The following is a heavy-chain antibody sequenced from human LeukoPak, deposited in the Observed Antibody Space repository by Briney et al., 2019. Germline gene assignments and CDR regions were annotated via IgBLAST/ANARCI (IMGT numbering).Heavy chain of an antibody. J-gene: IGHJ4*02. CDR1: GYTFTSYY. CDR3: ARVGIRPTRPFFDY. V-gene: IGHV1-46*01. CDR2: INPNGGST. Sequence: ASVKVSCKASGYTFTSYYMHWVRQAPGQGLEWMGIINPNGGSTSYAQRFQGRVTMTRDMSTSTVYMELSSLRSEDTAVYYCARVGIRPTRPFFDYWGQGTLVTVSS. D-gene: IGHD5-18*01.